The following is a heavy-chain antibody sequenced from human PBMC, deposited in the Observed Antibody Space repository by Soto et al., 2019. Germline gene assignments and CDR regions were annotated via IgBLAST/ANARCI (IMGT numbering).Heavy chain of an antibody. CDR3: ARDTSAGAPLD. Sequence: QAQLVESGGGVVQPGRSLRLSCAASGFTFSSYGMHWVRQAPGKGLEWVAVIWYDGSNKYYADSVKGRFTISRDNSKNTLYLQMNSLRAEDTAVYYCARDTSAGAPLDWGQGTLVTVSS. CDR1: GFTFSSYG. CDR2: IWYDGSNK. V-gene: IGHV3-33*01. J-gene: IGHJ4*02.